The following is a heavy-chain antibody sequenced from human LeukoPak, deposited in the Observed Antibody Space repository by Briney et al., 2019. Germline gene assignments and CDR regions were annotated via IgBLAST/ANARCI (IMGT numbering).Heavy chain of an antibody. V-gene: IGHV4-34*01. CDR1: GGSFSGYY. CDR3: ARGSFITTFGVVPRPSNPQKYYFDY. Sequence: PSETLSLTCAVYGGSFSGYYWSWIRQPPGKGLEWIGEINHSGSTNYNPSLKSRVTISVDTSKNQFSLKLSSVTAADTAVYYCARGSFITTFGVVPRPSNPQKYYFDYWGQGTLVTVSS. CDR2: INHSGST. D-gene: IGHD3-3*01. J-gene: IGHJ4*02.